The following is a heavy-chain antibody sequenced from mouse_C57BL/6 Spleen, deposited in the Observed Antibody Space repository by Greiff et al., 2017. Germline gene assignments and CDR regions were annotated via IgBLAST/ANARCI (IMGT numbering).Heavy chain of an antibody. CDR2: INPSSGYT. J-gene: IGHJ3*01. CDR1: GYTFTSYT. CDR3: ARGYYGSSFAY. V-gene: IGHV1-4*01. D-gene: IGHD1-1*01. Sequence: QVQLKQSGAELARPGASVKMSCKASGYTFTSYTMHWVKQRPGQGLEWIGYINPSSGYTKYNQKFKDKATLTVDKSSSTAYMQLSSLTSEDSAVYYCARGYYGSSFAYWGQGTLVTVSA.